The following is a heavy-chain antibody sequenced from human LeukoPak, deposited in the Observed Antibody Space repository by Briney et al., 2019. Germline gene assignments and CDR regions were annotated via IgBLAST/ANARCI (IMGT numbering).Heavy chain of an antibody. J-gene: IGHJ4*02. V-gene: IGHV1-69*05. CDR1: GGTFSSYA. D-gene: IGHD6-13*01. Sequence: ASVKVSCKASGGTFSSYAISWVRQAPGQGLEWMGGIIPIFGTANYAQKFQGRVTMTRDTSTSTVYMELSSLRSEDTAVYYCARDFRIAAAGTGDYWGQGTLVTVSS. CDR3: ARDFRIAAAGTGDY. CDR2: IIPIFGTA.